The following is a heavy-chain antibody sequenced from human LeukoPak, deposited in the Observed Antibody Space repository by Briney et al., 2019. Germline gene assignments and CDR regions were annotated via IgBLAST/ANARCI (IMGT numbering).Heavy chain of an antibody. V-gene: IGHV4-4*02. CDR1: GGSISSSNR. J-gene: IGHJ6*04. Sequence: PSETLSLTCAVSGGSISSSNRWSWVRQPPGKGLEWIGEIYHSGSTNYNPSLKSRVTISVDKSKNQFSLKLSSVTAADTAVYYCAGLVVPAAEYYYGMDVWGKGTTVTVSS. D-gene: IGHD2-2*01. CDR3: AGLVVPAAEYYYGMDV. CDR2: IYHSGST.